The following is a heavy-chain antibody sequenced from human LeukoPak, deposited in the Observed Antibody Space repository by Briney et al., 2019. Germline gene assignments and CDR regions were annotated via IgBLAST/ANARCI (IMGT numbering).Heavy chain of an antibody. J-gene: IGHJ4*02. D-gene: IGHD1-26*01. CDR2: ITWNGGST. CDR3: ARDRSYGAFAS. Sequence: PGGSLRLSCAASGFTFEDHGMNWVRQAPGKGLEWVSGITWNGGSTGYADSVKGRFTISRDNAKNSLYPQMSSLRAEDTALYYCARDRSYGAFASWGQGTLVTVSS. CDR1: GFTFEDHG. V-gene: IGHV3-20*04.